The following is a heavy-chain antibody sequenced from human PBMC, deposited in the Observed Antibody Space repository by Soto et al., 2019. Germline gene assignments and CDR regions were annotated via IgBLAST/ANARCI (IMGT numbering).Heavy chain of an antibody. Sequence: QVQLLESGGGVVQPGRSLRLSCAASGFTFSSYAMHWVRQAPGKGLEWVAGISYDGSNKYYADSVKGRFTISRDNSKDTLYLQMNSLRAEDTAVYYCASSYRSGGDYNWFVPWGQGPLVTVSS. V-gene: IGHV3-30-3*01. D-gene: IGHD6-19*01. CDR2: ISYDGSNK. J-gene: IGHJ5*02. CDR1: GFTFSSYA. CDR3: ASSYRSGGDYNWFVP.